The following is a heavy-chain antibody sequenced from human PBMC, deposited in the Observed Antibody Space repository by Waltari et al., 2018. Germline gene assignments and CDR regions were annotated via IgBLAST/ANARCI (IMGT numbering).Heavy chain of an antibody. Sequence: QLQLQESGPGLVKPSETMSRTCTVSGGSISSSSYYWGWIRKPPGKGLEWIGSIYYSGVTYYNPSLKSRVTISVDTSKNQFSLKLSSVTAADTAVYYCARRCSGGSCYFDYFDYWGQGTLVTVSS. CDR3: ARRCSGGSCYFDYFDY. CDR2: IYYSGVT. CDR1: GGSISSSSYY. D-gene: IGHD2-15*01. J-gene: IGHJ4*02. V-gene: IGHV4-39*01.